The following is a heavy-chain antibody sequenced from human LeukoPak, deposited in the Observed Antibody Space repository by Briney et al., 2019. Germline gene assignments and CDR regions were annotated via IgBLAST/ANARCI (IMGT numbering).Heavy chain of an antibody. CDR2: IYYSGST. J-gene: IGHJ6*03. CDR3: ARDLGDSSGYWVHCYYYYYMDV. CDR1: GGSISSSSYY. D-gene: IGHD3-22*01. V-gene: IGHV4-39*07. Sequence: SETLSLTCTVSGGSISSSSYYWGWIRQPPGKGLEWIGSIYYSGSTYYNPSLKSRVTISVDTSKNQFSLKLSSVTAADTAAYYCARDLGDSSGYWVHCYYYYYMDVWGKGTTVTVSS.